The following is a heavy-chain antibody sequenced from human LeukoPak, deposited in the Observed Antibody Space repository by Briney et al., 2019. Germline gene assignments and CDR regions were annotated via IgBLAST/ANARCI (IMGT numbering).Heavy chain of an antibody. D-gene: IGHD6-13*01. V-gene: IGHV3-30-3*01. CDR2: ISYDGSNK. CDR1: GFTFSIFW. J-gene: IGHJ4*02. CDR3: ARNTRIAAAGSYYFDY. Sequence: GGSLRLSCAASGFTFSIFWMHWVRQAPGKGLEWVAVISYDGSNKYYADSVKGRFTISRDNSKNTLYLQMNSLRAEDTAVYYCARNTRIAAAGSYYFDYWGQGTLVTVSS.